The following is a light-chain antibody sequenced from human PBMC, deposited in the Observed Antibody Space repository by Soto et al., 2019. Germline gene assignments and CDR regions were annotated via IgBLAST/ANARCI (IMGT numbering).Light chain of an antibody. J-gene: IGKJ1*01. V-gene: IGKV3-20*01. Sequence: EIVLTQSPATLSLSPGERATLSCRASQRISGYLAWYQQKPGQAPRLLIYGASNRATGIPDRSSGSGSGTDFTLTISRLEPEDFAVYYCQQYGSSGTFGQGTKVDI. CDR3: QQYGSSGT. CDR1: QRISGY. CDR2: GAS.